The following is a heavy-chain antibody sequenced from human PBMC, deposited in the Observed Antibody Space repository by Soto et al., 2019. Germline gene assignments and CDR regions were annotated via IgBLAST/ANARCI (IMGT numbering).Heavy chain of an antibody. Sequence: TETLSLTCAVYGGSFSGYYWSWIRQPPGKGLEWIGEINHSGSTNYNPSLKSRVTISVDTSKNQFSLKLSSVTAADTAVYYCARGTTRRLLLRASDYYYYMDVWGKGTTVTVSS. J-gene: IGHJ6*03. V-gene: IGHV4-34*01. D-gene: IGHD2-15*01. CDR3: ARGTTRRLLLRASDYYYYMDV. CDR2: INHSGST. CDR1: GGSFSGYY.